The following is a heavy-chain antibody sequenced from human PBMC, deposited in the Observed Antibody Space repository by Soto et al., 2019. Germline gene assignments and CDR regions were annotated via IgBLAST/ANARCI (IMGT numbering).Heavy chain of an antibody. V-gene: IGHV3-23*01. CDR1: GFTFSSYA. Sequence: EEQLLQSGGGLAQPGGSLRVSCTASGFTFSSYAMTWVRQAPGKGLVWVSAISGRGGSTYYVDSVKGRFTISRDNSKNTLYLQMNSLRAEDTAVYYCAKGFYYGMDVWGQGTTVTVSS. CDR3: AKGFYYGMDV. J-gene: IGHJ6*02. CDR2: ISGRGGST.